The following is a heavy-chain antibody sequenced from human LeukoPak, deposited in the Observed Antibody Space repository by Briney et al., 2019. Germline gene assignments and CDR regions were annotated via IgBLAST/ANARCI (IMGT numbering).Heavy chain of an antibody. CDR2: IYPGDSDT. V-gene: IGHV5-51*01. D-gene: IGHD6-13*01. CDR3: ARLAGTRLDYYYMDV. CDR1: GYSFTSYW. J-gene: IGHJ6*03. Sequence: GESLRISCKGSGYSFTSYWIGWVRQMPGKGLEWMGIIYPGDSDTRYSPSFQGQVTISADKSISTAYLQWSSLKASDTAMYYCARLAGTRLDYYYMDVWGKGTTVTISS.